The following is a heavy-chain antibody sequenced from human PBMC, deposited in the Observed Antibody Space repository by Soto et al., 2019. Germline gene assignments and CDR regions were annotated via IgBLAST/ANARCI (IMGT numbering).Heavy chain of an antibody. J-gene: IGHJ6*02. CDR1: GFSFSNYA. D-gene: IGHD1-26*01. Sequence: PGGSLRLSCAASGFSFSNYAMNWVRQAPGKGLEWVSGISGGGGGTYYADSVKGRFIISRDNSKNTVYLQMNSLRAEDTAFYYCAKEVYSGSWSYYYYGMDVWGQGTTVTVSS. CDR2: ISGGGGGT. V-gene: IGHV3-23*01. CDR3: AKEVYSGSWSYYYYGMDV.